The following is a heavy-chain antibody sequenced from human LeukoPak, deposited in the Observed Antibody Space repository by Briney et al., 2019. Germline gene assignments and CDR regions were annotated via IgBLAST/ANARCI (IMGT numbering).Heavy chain of an antibody. CDR3: ARALGAYCGGDCYSWGYYFDY. CDR1: GYTFTGYH. CDR2: INPNSGGT. V-gene: IGHV1-2*02. J-gene: IGHJ4*02. Sequence: ASVKVSCKASGYTFTGYHMHWVRQAPGQGLEWMGWINPNSGGTNYAQKLQGRVTMTTDTSTSTAYMELRSLRSDDTAVYYCARALGAYCGGDCYSWGYYFDYWGQGTLVTVSS. D-gene: IGHD2-21*02.